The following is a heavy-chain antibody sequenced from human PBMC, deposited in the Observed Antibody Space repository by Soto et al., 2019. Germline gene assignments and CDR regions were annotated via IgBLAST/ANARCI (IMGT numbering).Heavy chain of an antibody. CDR1: GGTFSSYA. D-gene: IGHD2-15*01. V-gene: IGHV1-69*13. CDR3: ARDLFGDGEYCSGGSCPKGAFDI. Sequence: GASVKVSCKASGGTFSSYAISWVRQAPGQGLEWMGGIIPIFGTANYAQKFQGRVTITADESTSTAYMELSSLRSEDTAVYYCARDLFGDGEYCSGGSCPKGAFDIWGQGTMVTVSS. J-gene: IGHJ3*02. CDR2: IIPIFGTA.